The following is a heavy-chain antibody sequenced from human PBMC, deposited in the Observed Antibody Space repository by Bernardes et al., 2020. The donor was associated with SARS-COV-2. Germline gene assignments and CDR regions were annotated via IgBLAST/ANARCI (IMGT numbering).Heavy chain of an antibody. CDR3: ARTTTIFDVVIKPDYSDY. J-gene: IGHJ4*02. CDR2: IRANGVGA. CDR1: GFTFTNYV. Sequence: GGSLRLSCAASGFTFTNYVMTWVRQAPGKGLEWVSAIRANGVGAYYADSVKGRFTISRDNSKNTLYLQMNSLRAEDTAVYYCARTTTIFDVVIKPDYSDYWGQGTLVTVSS. D-gene: IGHD3-3*01. V-gene: IGHV3-23*01.